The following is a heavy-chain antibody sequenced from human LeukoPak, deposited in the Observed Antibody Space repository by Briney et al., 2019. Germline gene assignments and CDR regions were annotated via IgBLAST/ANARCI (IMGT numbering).Heavy chain of an antibody. CDR1: GYTFTHYY. J-gene: IGHJ4*02. CDR3: ERDPGGNYFGPGTHFAY. Sequence: ASVKVSCKASGYTFTHYYMHWVRQARGQGLEWMGRIDGETGNTRYAQNFQGRVSMTRDTSTSTVYMELSSLRFEDTAVYYCERDPGGNYFGPGTHFAYWGQGALVTVSS. V-gene: IGHV1-46*01. CDR2: IDGETGNT. D-gene: IGHD3-10*01.